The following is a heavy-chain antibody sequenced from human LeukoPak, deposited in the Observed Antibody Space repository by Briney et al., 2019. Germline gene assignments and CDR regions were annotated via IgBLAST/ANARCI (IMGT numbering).Heavy chain of an antibody. V-gene: IGHV1-69*05. J-gene: IGHJ1*01. CDR3: ARDNVAPSGVKYFHL. Sequence: SVKVSCKASGGTFSFYTLNWVRQAPGQGLEWMGGIVPKFGSTNYAQKFHDRLSITRDESTTTAYMELSSLRSEDTALYYCARDNVAPSGVKYFHLWGPGTLVTVSS. D-gene: IGHD2-21*01. CDR1: GGTFSFYT. CDR2: IVPKFGST.